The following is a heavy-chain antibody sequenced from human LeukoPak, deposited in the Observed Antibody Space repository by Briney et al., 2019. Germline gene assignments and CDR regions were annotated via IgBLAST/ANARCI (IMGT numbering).Heavy chain of an antibody. CDR2: ISYDGSNK. J-gene: IGHJ4*02. Sequence: GGSLRLSCAASGFTFSSYGMHWVRQAPGKGLEWVAVISYDGSNKYYADSVKGRFTISRDNAKNSLYLQMNSLRAEDTAVYYCARGPGTPFDYWGQGTLVTVSS. CDR1: GFTFSSYG. V-gene: IGHV3-30*03. D-gene: IGHD1-26*01. CDR3: ARGPGTPFDY.